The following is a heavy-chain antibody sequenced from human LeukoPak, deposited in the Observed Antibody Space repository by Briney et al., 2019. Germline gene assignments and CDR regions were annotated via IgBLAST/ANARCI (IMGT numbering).Heavy chain of an antibody. V-gene: IGHV3-23*01. CDR3: AKDWQLVLGYYYGMDV. D-gene: IGHD6-6*01. J-gene: IGHJ6*02. CDR2: ISGSGGST. Sequence: GASLRLSCAASGFTFSSYAMSWVRQAPGKGLEWVSAISGSGGSTYHADSVKGRFTISRDNSKNTLYLQMNSLRAEDTAVYYCAKDWQLVLGYYYGMDVWGQGTTVTVSS. CDR1: GFTFSSYA.